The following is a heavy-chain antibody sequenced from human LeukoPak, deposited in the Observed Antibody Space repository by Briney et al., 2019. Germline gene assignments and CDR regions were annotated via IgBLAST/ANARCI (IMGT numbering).Heavy chain of an antibody. CDR2: INTNSGNP. D-gene: IGHD2-2*01. CDR1: GYTLTNYA. CDR3: ARVPIVVVGVTGNWFDS. V-gene: IGHV7-4-1*02. Sequence: ASVKVSCKASGYTLTNYAMNWVRQAPGQGLEWMGWINTNSGNPTYAQGFTGRFVFSLDTSVSTAYLQISRLKAEDTAVYYCARVPIVVVGVTGNWFDSWGQGTLVTVSS. J-gene: IGHJ5*01.